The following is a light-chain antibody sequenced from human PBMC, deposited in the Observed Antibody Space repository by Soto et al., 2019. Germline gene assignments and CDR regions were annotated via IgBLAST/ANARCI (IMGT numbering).Light chain of an antibody. V-gene: IGLV2-23*02. CDR3: CSYAGSSRV. CDR1: SSDVGSYNL. CDR2: EVS. Sequence: QSVLTQPASVSGSPGQSITISCTGTSSDVGSYNLVSWYQQHPGKAPKLMIYEVSKRPSGVSNRFSGSKSGNTASLTISGLQAEDETDYHCCSYAGSSRVFGGGTKLTVL. J-gene: IGLJ3*02.